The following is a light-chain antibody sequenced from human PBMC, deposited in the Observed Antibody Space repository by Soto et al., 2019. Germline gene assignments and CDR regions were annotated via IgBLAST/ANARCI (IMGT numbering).Light chain of an antibody. J-gene: IGKJ2*01. CDR3: LQDYNFPYT. CDR2: AAS. Sequence: GDRVPITCRASQGIKNDLGWYQQRPGKGPKLLIYAASSLQSGVPSRFSGSGSGTDFTLTISSLQPEDFATYYCLQDYNFPYTFGQGTKLEIK. CDR1: QGIKND. V-gene: IGKV1-6*01.